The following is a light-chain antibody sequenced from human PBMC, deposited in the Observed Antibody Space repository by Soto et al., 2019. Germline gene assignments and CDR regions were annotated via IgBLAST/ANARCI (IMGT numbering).Light chain of an antibody. Sequence: EIVITQSPATLSVSPGERATLSCRASQSIRTSLAWYQQKPGQAPRLLIYGASTRANGIPARFSGSGSGTELTLTISSLQSEDFAVYYCQQYNNWPTVTFGQGTKVDIK. J-gene: IGKJ1*01. CDR2: GAS. CDR3: QQYNNWPTVT. CDR1: QSIRTS. V-gene: IGKV3-15*01.